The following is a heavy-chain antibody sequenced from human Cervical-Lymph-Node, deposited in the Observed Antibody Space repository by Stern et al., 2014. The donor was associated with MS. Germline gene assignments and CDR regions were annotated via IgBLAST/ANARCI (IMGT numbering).Heavy chain of an antibody. CDR1: GESFSGYY. V-gene: IGHV4-34*01. D-gene: IGHD3-10*01. CDR2: INHSGSP. J-gene: IGHJ4*02. CDR3: ACRRRGPIGY. Sequence: QVQLQQWGAGLLKPSETLSLTCAVYGESFSGYYWSWIRQPPGPGLEWIGEINHSGSPTSNPYLKSRVTISVDTSKNQFSLKLSSVTAADTAVYYCACRRRGPIGYWGQGTLVTVSS.